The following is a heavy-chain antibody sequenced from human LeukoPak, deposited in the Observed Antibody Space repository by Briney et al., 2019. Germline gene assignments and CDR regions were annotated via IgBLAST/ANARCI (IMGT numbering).Heavy chain of an antibody. CDR1: GYSFTSYW. CDR2: IYPGDSDT. CDR3: ARHPLYYDSSGYWGYYFDY. Sequence: GESLKISCKGSGYSFTSYWIGWVHQMPGKGLEWMGIIYPGDSDTRYSPSFQGQVTISADKSISTAYLQWSSLKASDTAMYYCARHPLYYDSSGYWGYYFDYWGQGALVIVSS. D-gene: IGHD3-22*01. J-gene: IGHJ4*02. V-gene: IGHV5-51*07.